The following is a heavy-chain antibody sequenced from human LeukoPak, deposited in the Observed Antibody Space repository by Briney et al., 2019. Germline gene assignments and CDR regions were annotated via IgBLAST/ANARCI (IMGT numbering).Heavy chain of an antibody. J-gene: IGHJ3*02. CDR3: ARGRSRGNYYVGAFDI. V-gene: IGHV3-21*06. CDR1: GFAFSSYS. Sequence: GGSLRLSCAASGFAFSSYSMTWFRQAPGKGLEWVSTITPTADYIYSADSLKGRFTISRDNAKSSLYLQMNSLTAEDTAVYYCARGRSRGNYYVGAFDIWGQGTMVTVSS. D-gene: IGHD1-26*01. CDR2: ITPTADYI.